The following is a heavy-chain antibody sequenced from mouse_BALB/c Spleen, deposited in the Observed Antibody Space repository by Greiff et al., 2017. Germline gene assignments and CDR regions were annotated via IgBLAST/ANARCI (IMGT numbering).Heavy chain of an antibody. CDR2: IWGDGST. Sequence: VKVVESGPGLVAPSQSLSITCTVSGFSLTAYGVNWVRQPPGKGLEWLGMIWGDGSTDYNSALKSRLSISKDNSKSQVFLKMNSLQTDDTARYYCARDRYGGAMDYWGQGTSVTVSS. V-gene: IGHV2-6-7*01. D-gene: IGHD1-1*02. CDR1: GFSLTAYG. CDR3: ARDRYGGAMDY. J-gene: IGHJ4*01.